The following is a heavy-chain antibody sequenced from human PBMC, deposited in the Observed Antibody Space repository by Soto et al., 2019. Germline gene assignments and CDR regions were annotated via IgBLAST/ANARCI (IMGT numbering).Heavy chain of an antibody. Sequence: QVQLVQSGAEVKKPGSSVKVSCKASGGTFSSYAISWVRQAPGQGLEWMGGIIPIFGTANYAQKVQGRVTITADESTSTAYMELSSLRSEDTAVYYCASHIAAAGPYYYYYYGMDVWGQGTTVTVSS. CDR1: GGTFSSYA. J-gene: IGHJ6*02. V-gene: IGHV1-69*01. CDR2: IIPIFGTA. D-gene: IGHD6-13*01. CDR3: ASHIAAAGPYYYYYYGMDV.